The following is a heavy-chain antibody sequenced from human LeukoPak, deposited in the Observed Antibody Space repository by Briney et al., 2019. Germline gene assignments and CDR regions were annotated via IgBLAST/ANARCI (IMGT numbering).Heavy chain of an antibody. V-gene: IGHV4-38-2*01. CDR2: IYYSGSR. D-gene: IGHD2-8*01. J-gene: IGHJ3*02. CDR3: ASYCTNGVCYREDGFDI. Sequence: SETLSLTCAVSGYSISSGYCWGWIRQPPGKGLEWIGSIYYSGSRYYNPSLKSRVTMSVDTSKNQFSLNLSSVTAADTAVYYCASYCTNGVCYREDGFDIWGQGTMVTVSS. CDR1: GYSISSGYC.